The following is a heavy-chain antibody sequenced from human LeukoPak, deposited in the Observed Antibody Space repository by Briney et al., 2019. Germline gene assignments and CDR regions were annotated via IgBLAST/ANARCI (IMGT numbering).Heavy chain of an antibody. Sequence: GASVKVSCKASGYTFTSYGISWVRQAPGQRLEWMGWISAYSGNTNYAQKLQGRVTMTTDTSTSTAYMELRSLRSDDTAVYYCARDPPQGWFDPWGQGTLVTVSS. J-gene: IGHJ5*02. CDR1: GYTFTSYG. CDR2: ISAYSGNT. V-gene: IGHV1-18*01. CDR3: ARDPPQGWFDP.